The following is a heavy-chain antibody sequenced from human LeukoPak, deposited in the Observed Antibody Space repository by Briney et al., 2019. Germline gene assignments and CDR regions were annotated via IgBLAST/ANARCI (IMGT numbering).Heavy chain of an antibody. CDR3: AKSGLNRFDY. J-gene: IGHJ4*02. D-gene: IGHD2-15*01. CDR1: GFTFRTYA. CDR2: ISGNNGNT. V-gene: IGHV3-23*01. Sequence: GGSLRLSCAASGFTFRTYAMSWVRQAPGKGLEWVSNISGNNGNTYYADSVKGRFTISRDDSKNTLYLQMNSLRAEDTAVYYCAKSGLNRFDYWGQGALVTVSS.